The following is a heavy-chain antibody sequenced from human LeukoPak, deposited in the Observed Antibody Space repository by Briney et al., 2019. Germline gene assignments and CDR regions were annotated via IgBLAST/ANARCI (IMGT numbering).Heavy chain of an antibody. CDR1: GFTFSIYG. CDR3: ARDLSGVTGYTYGRGIDY. J-gene: IGHJ4*02. Sequence: GGSLRLSCAASGFTFSIYGMHWVRQAPGKGLEWVAFIRSDGSNKYYADSVKGRFTISRDNAKTSLYLQMNSLRAEDTAVYYCARDLSGVTGYTYGRGIDYWGQGTLVTVSS. V-gene: IGHV3-30*02. D-gene: IGHD5-18*01. CDR2: IRSDGSNK.